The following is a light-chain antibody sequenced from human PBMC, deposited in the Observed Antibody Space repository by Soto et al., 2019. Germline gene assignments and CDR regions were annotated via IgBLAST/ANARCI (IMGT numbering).Light chain of an antibody. J-gene: IGKJ4*01. CDR1: QRVSSY. CDR2: DAS. CDR3: QQRSTWLPLT. V-gene: IGKV3-11*01. Sequence: EIVLTQSPATLSLYPGERATLFCRASQRVSSYLAWYQQKAGQAPRLLSYDASHRATCIPARFSGSGSGTDFTLTVSGLEPEDFAVYYWQQRSTWLPLTFGGWIKVEVK.